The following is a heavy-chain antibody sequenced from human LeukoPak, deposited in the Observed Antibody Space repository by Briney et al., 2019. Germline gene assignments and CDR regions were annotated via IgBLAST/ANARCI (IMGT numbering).Heavy chain of an antibody. CDR2: ISSSGSTI. V-gene: IGHV3-48*03. CDR1: GFTFSSYE. J-gene: IGHJ4*02. CDR3: ARDNGGSSPFDY. Sequence: GSLRLSCGASGFTFSSYEMHWVRQAPGKGLEWVSYISSSGSTIYYADSVKGRFTISRDNAKNSLYLQMNSLRAEDTALYYCARDNGGSSPFDYWGQGTLVSVSS. D-gene: IGHD4-23*01.